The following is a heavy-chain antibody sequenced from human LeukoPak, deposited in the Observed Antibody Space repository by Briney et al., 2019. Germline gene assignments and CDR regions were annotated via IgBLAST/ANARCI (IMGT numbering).Heavy chain of an antibody. CDR2: ISAYNGNT. D-gene: IGHD2-2*02. CDR1: GYTFTSYG. Sequence: ASVKVSCKASGYTFTSYGISWVRQAPGQGLEWMGWISAYNGNTNYAQKLQGRVTMTTDTSTSTAYMELRSLRSDDTAVYYCARGRTYIDYLGVVPAAIGGLYYYYYYMDVWGKGTTVTVSS. V-gene: IGHV1-18*01. J-gene: IGHJ6*03. CDR3: ARGRTYIDYLGVVPAAIGGLYYYYYYMDV.